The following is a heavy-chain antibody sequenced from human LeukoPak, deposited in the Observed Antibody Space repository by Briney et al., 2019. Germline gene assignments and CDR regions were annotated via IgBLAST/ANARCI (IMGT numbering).Heavy chain of an antibody. Sequence: SETLSLTCAVYGGSFSSYYWSWIRQPPGKGLEWIGEINHSGGTNYNPSLKSRVTISVDTSKNQFSLKLSSVTAADTAVYYCARGGGMRYYYGSGSPYKTWGQGTLVTVSS. J-gene: IGHJ5*02. CDR1: GGSFSSYY. D-gene: IGHD3-10*01. CDR3: ARGGGMRYYYGSGSPYKT. CDR2: INHSGGT. V-gene: IGHV4-34*01.